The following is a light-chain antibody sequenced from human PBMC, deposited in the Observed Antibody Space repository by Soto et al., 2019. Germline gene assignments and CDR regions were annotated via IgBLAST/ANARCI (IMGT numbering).Light chain of an antibody. V-gene: IGKV1-39*01. CDR1: QTISSY. Sequence: DIQMTQSPSSLSASVGDRVTLTCRSSQTISSYLNWYQQKPGKPPKLLIYAASSLQSGVPSRFSGSGSGTDFTLTISSLQPEDFATYYCQQSYSTPSITFGQGTRLEIK. CDR3: QQSYSTPSIT. CDR2: AAS. J-gene: IGKJ5*01.